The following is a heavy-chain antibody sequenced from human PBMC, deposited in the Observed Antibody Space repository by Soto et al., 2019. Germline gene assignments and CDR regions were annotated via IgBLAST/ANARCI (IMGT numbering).Heavy chain of an antibody. J-gene: IGHJ4*02. D-gene: IGHD6-19*01. CDR3: ARDSSGRYSSGWYYDY. V-gene: IGHV1-69*13. CDR1: GYTFSSYA. CDR2: IIPIFGTA. Sequence: SVKVSCKASGYTFSSYAISWVRQAPGQGLEWMGGIIPIFGTANYAQKFQGRVTITADESTSTAYMELSSLRSEDTAVYYCARDSSGRYSSGWYYDYWGQGTLVTVSS.